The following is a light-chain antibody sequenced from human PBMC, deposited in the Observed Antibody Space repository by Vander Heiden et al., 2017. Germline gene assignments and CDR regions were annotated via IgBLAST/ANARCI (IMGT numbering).Light chain of an antibody. CDR2: GAS. CDR3: QQYNNWPRT. V-gene: IGKV3-15*01. J-gene: IGKJ2*02. Sequence: PSLLSVSAGERATITGRASQGIRSELAWYQQKPGQAPRLLIYGASNRETGIPARFSGSGSGTEFTLTISSLQSEDFAAYYCQQYNNWPRTFGQGTKLEIK. CDR1: QGIRSE.